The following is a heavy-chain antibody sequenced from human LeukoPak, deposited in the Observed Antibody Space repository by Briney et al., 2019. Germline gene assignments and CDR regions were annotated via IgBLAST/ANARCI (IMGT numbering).Heavy chain of an antibody. CDR2: TYYRSKWYN. D-gene: IGHD5-24*01. J-gene: IGHJ5*02. Sequence: SQTLSLTCAISGDSVSSNSAAWNWIRQSPSRGLEWLGRTYYRSKWYNDYAVSVKSRITINPDTSKNQFSLQLSSVTPEDTAVYYCARQNNTYHHYNLGWFDPWGQGTLVTVFS. CDR3: ARQNNTYHHYNLGWFDP. CDR1: GDSVSSNSAA. V-gene: IGHV6-1*01.